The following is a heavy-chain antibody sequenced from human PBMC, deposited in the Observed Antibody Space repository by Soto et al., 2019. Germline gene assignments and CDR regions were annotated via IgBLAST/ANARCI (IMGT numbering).Heavy chain of an antibody. V-gene: IGHV1-69*01. J-gene: IGHJ4*02. D-gene: IGHD2-2*01. CDR1: GGTFSSYA. CDR3: ARALSGVPHYCSSTSCQKYYFDY. Sequence: QVQLVQSGAEVKKPGSSVKVSCKASGGTFSSYAISWVRQAPGQGLEWMGGIIPIFGTANYAQKFQGRVAITADESTSTSYMELSSLRSEDTAVYYCARALSGVPHYCSSTSCQKYYFDYWGQGTLVTVSS. CDR2: IIPIFGTA.